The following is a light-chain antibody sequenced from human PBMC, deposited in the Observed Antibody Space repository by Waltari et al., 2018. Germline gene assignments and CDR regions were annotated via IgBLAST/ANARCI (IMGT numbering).Light chain of an antibody. J-gene: IGLJ1*01. CDR3: CSYTGSSTSYG. CDR1: STDLASYNL. V-gene: IGLV2-23*01. Sequence: QSALSQPASVSGSPGQSLTITFTGVSTDLASYNLVAWYQHHPNRAPKLIIYEATKPPSGISHRFSGAKSGATASLRISGLQADDEADYYCCSYTGSSTSYGCGGGTKVTVL. CDR2: EAT.